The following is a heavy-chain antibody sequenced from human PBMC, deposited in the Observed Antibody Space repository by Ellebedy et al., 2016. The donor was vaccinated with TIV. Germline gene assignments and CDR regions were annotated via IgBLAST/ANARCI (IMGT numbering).Heavy chain of an antibody. V-gene: IGHV1-18*04. CDR2: VSGHDGDT. D-gene: IGHD3-3*01. J-gene: IGHJ6*02. CDR1: GYTFSDYG. Sequence: AASVKVSCKASGYTFSDYGFSWVRQAPGQGPEWMGWVSGHDGDTKYTEKFQGRVNMTTDTSTSTGYMELWSLRSDDTAVYYCARDKVTYYDFWSGSVMDVWGQGTTVTVS. CDR3: ARDKVTYYDFWSGSVMDV.